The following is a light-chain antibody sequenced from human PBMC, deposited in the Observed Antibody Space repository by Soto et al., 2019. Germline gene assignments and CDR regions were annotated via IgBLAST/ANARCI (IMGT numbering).Light chain of an antibody. V-gene: IGKV3-20*01. J-gene: IGKJ3*01. CDR3: HHYTRSPIFT. Sequence: EVELTQSPGTLSLSPGERATLSCRASQSVANNHLAWYQQKPGQATRLLIYDTSTRAAGIPDRFSGSGSGTDFTLTIIRLEPEDFGVYFCHHYTRSPIFTFGPGTTVD. CDR2: DTS. CDR1: QSVANNH.